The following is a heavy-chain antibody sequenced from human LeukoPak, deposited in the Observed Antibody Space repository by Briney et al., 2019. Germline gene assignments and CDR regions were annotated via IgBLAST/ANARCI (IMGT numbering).Heavy chain of an antibody. V-gene: IGHV4-59*12. J-gene: IGHJ4*02. CDR1: GGSINGVY. CDR2: IYDTGDT. Sequence: SETLSLTCTVSGGSINGVYWSWIRQSPGKGLEWIGSIYDTGDTNFSPSLKSRVTISVDTSKNQFSLKLSSVTAADTAVYYCARDGAAAVDYWGQGTPVTVSS. D-gene: IGHD2-2*01. CDR3: ARDGAAAVDY.